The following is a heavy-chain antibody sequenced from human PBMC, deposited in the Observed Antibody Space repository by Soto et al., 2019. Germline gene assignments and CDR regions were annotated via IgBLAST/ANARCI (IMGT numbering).Heavy chain of an antibody. CDR2: IYYSGST. V-gene: IGHV4-31*03. D-gene: IGHD4-4*01. J-gene: IGHJ6*02. Sequence: PSETLSLTCTVSGGSISSGGYYWSWIRQHPGKGLEWIGYIYYSGSTYYNPSLKSRVTISVDTSKNQFSLKLSSVTAADTAVYYCARDRARNYEDYYYYSGMDVWGQGTTVTVSS. CDR3: ARDRARNYEDYYYYSGMDV. CDR1: GGSISSGGYY.